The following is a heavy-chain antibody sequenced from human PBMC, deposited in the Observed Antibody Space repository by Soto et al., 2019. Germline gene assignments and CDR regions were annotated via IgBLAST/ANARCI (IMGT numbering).Heavy chain of an antibody. V-gene: IGHV1-18*01. Sequence: QVRLVQSGAEVKKPGASVKVSCKASGYTFFNYGISWVRQAPGQGLEWMGWISGYNGNTNYAQKFQARVTMTTDTSTRTAYMELRSLRSDDTALYYCARKSSTSSWFDPWGQGTLVTVSS. CDR1: GYTFFNYG. J-gene: IGHJ5*02. D-gene: IGHD2-2*01. CDR2: ISGYNGNT. CDR3: ARKSSTSSWFDP.